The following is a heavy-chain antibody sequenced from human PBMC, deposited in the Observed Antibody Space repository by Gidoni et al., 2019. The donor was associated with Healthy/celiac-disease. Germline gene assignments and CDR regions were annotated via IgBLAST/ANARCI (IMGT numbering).Heavy chain of an antibody. CDR2: IWYEGSNK. J-gene: IGHJ3*02. CDR3: ARDQIWFGELMDAFDI. V-gene: IGHV3-33*01. Sequence: QVQLVESGGGVVQPVRSLRLSCAASGFTFSSYGMHWVRQAPAKGLEWWAVIWYEGSNKYYADSVKGRFTISRDNSKNTLYLQMNSLRAEDTAVYYCARDQIWFGELMDAFDIWGQGTMVTVSS. CDR1: GFTFSSYG. D-gene: IGHD3-10*01.